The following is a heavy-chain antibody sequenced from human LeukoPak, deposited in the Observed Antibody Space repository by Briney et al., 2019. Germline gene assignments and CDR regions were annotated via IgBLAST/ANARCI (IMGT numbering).Heavy chain of an antibody. V-gene: IGHV1-18*01. Sequence: ASVKVSCKASGSSFTDYDINWVRQTTGQGLEWMGWISAYNGNTNYAQKLQGRVTMTTDTSTSTAYMELRSLRSDDTAVYYCARDHLIPFDYWGQGTLVTVSS. CDR1: GSSFTDYD. D-gene: IGHD2-2*02. J-gene: IGHJ4*02. CDR2: ISAYNGNT. CDR3: ARDHLIPFDY.